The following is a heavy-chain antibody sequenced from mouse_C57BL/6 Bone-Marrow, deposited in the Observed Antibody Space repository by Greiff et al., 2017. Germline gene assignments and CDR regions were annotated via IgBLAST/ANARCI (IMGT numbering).Heavy chain of an antibody. Sequence: VQLQQPGAELVRPGTSVKLSCKASGYTFTSYWMHWVKQRPGQGLEWIGVIDPSDSYTNYNQKFKGKATLTVDTSSSTAYMQLSSLTSEDSAVYYCASLFAYWGQGTLVTVSA. CDR1: GYTFTSYW. CDR2: IDPSDSYT. J-gene: IGHJ3*01. V-gene: IGHV1-59*01. CDR3: ASLFAY.